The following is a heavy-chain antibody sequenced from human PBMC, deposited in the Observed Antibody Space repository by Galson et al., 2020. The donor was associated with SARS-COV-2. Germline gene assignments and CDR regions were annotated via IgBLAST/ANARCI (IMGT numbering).Heavy chain of an antibody. CDR1: GFTFSSYA. V-gene: IGHV3-23*01. Sequence: TGGSLRLSCAASGFTFSSYAMSWVRQAPGKGLEWVSAISGSGGSTYYADSVKGRFTISRDNSKNTLYLQMNSLRAEDTAVYYCAKDRRVLSRRVVVTRQDYYYGMDVWGQGTTVTVSS. D-gene: IGHD3-22*01. CDR3: AKDRRVLSRRVVVTRQDYYYGMDV. CDR2: ISGSGGST. J-gene: IGHJ6*02.